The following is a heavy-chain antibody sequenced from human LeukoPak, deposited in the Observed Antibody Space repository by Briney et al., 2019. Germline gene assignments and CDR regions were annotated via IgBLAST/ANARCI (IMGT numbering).Heavy chain of an antibody. D-gene: IGHD3-10*01. CDR2: ISGSGGGT. Sequence: GGSLRLSCAASGFTFSSYAMSWVRQAPGKGLEWVSAISGSGGGTYYADSVKGRFTISRDNSKNTLYLQMNSLRAEDTAVYYCAKDHEDYGSGSYYQFDYWGQGTLVTVSS. CDR3: AKDHEDYGSGSYYQFDY. J-gene: IGHJ4*02. CDR1: GFTFSSYA. V-gene: IGHV3-23*01.